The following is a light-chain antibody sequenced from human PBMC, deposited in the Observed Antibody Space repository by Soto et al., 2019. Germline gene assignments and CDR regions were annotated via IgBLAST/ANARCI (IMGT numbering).Light chain of an antibody. CDR1: RSNIGAGYD. CDR3: QSYDDSLSGSGV. CDR2: SFN. J-gene: IGLJ1*01. V-gene: IGLV1-40*01. Sequence: QSVLTQPPSVSGAPGQTVTISCTGSRSNIGAGYDIHWYQFLPGTAPKLLLYSFNKRPSGIPDRSSGSKSGTSASLAITGLQPEDEADYYCQSYDDSLSGSGVFGTGTKLTVL.